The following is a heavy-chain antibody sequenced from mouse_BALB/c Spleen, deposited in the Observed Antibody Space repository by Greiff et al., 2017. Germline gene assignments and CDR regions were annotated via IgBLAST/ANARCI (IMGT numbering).Heavy chain of an antibody. CDR2: ISSGGGST. D-gene: IGHD1-1*01. V-gene: IGHV5-12-1*01. CDR1: GFAFSSYD. Sequence: EVKLEESGGGLVKPGGSLKLSCAASGFAFSSYDMSWVRQTPEKRLEWVAYISSGGGSTYYPDTVKGRFTISRDNAKNTLYLQMSSLKSEDTAMYYCARHGGYYGSSFYAMDYWGQGTSVTVSS. CDR3: ARHGGYYGSSFYAMDY. J-gene: IGHJ4*01.